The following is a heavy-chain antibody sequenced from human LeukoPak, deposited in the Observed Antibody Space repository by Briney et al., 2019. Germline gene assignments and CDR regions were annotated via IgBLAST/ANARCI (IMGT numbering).Heavy chain of an antibody. J-gene: IGHJ4*02. CDR2: IYHFGVT. CDR3: ATVSSQRYFDY. CDR1: GYSINSGYY. Sequence: PSETLSLTCTVSGYSINSGYYWGWVRQPPGKGLAWVGNIYHFGVTYYNPSLRSRVTISVDTSKNQFSLRLSSATAADTAVYYCATVSSQRYFDYWGQGTLVTVSS. V-gene: IGHV4-38-2*02. D-gene: IGHD5-18*01.